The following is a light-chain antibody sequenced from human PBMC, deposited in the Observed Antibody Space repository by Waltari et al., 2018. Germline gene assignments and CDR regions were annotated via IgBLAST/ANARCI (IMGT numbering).Light chain of an antibody. CDR1: SGSIGRNY. CDR3: QSYDGGIWV. V-gene: IGLV6-57*04. J-gene: IGLJ3*02. Sequence: FMLTRPHSVSESPGKTVTIPCTRHSGSIGRNYVHWYHQRPGGAPTIVIFEDDQRPSGVPDRFSGSIDSASNSASLTLSGLEIEDEGDYYCQSYDGGIWVFGGGTRLTVL. CDR2: EDD.